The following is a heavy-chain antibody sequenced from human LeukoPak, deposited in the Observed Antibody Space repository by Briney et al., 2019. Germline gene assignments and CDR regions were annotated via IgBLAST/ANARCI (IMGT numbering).Heavy chain of an antibody. D-gene: IGHD3-22*01. CDR1: GGTFSSYA. CDR2: IIPIFGTA. J-gene: IGHJ4*02. CDR3: ATLPYYYDSSGYPGY. Sequence: SVKVSCKASGGTFSSYAISWVRQAPGQGLEWMGGIIPIFGTANYAQKFQGRVTITADESTSTAYMELSSLRSDDTAVYYCATLPYYYDSSGYPGYWGQGTLVTVSS. V-gene: IGHV1-69*13.